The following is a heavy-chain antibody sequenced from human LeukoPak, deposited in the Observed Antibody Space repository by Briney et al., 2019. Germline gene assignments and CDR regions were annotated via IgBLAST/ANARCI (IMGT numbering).Heavy chain of an antibody. Sequence: GGSLRLSCAASGFTVSSNYMSWVRQAPGKGLEWVSVIYSGGSTYYADSVKDRFTISRDNSKNTLYLQMNSLRAEDTAVYYCARDRGVIGYFDYWGQGTLVTVSS. V-gene: IGHV3-53*01. J-gene: IGHJ4*02. D-gene: IGHD3-10*01. CDR1: GFTVSSNY. CDR3: ARDRGVIGYFDY. CDR2: IYSGGST.